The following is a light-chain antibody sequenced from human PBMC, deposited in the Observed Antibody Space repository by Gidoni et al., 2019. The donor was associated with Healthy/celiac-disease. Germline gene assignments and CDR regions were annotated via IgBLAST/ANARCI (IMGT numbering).Light chain of an antibody. Sequence: QMTQSPSSLSASVGDRVTITCRASQSISSYLNWYQQKPGKAPKLLIYAASSLQSGVPSRYSGSGSGTDFTLTISRLQPEDFATYYCQQSYSTPFTFGPGTKVDIK. CDR3: QQSYSTPFT. J-gene: IGKJ3*01. V-gene: IGKV1-39*01. CDR2: AAS. CDR1: QSISSY.